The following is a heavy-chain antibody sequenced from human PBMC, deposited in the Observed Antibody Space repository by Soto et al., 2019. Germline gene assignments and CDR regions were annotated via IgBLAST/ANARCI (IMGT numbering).Heavy chain of an antibody. CDR2: IWYDGVNQ. J-gene: IGHJ5*01. CDR1: GFTFSNYG. D-gene: IGHD1-26*01. V-gene: IGHV3-33*01. Sequence: QVKVVESGGGVVQPGRSLRLSCAASGFTFSNYGMHWVRQAPGKGLEWLAAIWYDGVNQHYADSVKGRFRTSRDNSKNTAYLQINGLRAEDTAVYYCARDQGEIVGAPTDTYGLSNRLDSWGQGTLVTVSS. CDR3: ARDQGEIVGAPTDTYGLSNRLDS.